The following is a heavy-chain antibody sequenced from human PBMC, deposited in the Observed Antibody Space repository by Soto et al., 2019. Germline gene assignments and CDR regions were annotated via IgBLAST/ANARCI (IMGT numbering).Heavy chain of an antibody. D-gene: IGHD4-17*01. Sequence: GESLKISCKGSGYHFTNYWIGWVRQMPGKGLEWMGIIYPGDSDTRYSTSFQGQVTISADKSISTSYLQWNSLRASDAAMYFCARSYFADYQYYFDYWGHGTLVTVSS. V-gene: IGHV5-51*01. J-gene: IGHJ4*01. CDR2: IYPGDSDT. CDR1: GYHFTNYW. CDR3: ARSYFADYQYYFDY.